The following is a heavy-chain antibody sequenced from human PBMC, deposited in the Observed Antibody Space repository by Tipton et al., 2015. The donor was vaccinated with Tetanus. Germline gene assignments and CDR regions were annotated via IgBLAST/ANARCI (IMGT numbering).Heavy chain of an antibody. D-gene: IGHD2-8*02. CDR2: VYSNGNT. Sequence: TLSLTCSVSGGSLGGYYWSWIRQHLGKGLEYVGNVYSNGNTHYNPSLGTRFSISLDASKSQFSQQVDSVTAADTSVYYCARYHCTDTTCQRLGHWGQGPLVTVSS. CDR1: GGSLGGYY. J-gene: IGHJ4*01. CDR3: ARYHCTDTTCQRLGH. V-gene: IGHV4-59*07.